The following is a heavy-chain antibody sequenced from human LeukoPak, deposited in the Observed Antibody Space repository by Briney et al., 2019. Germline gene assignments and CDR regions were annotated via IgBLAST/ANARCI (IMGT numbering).Heavy chain of an antibody. CDR3: ASSAYCGGDCYFGYFDY. V-gene: IGHV3-21*01. D-gene: IGHD2-21*02. J-gene: IGHJ4*02. CDR1: GFTFSSYS. CDR2: ISSSSSYI. Sequence: PGGSLRLSCAASGFTFSSYSMNWVRQAPGKGLEWVSSISSSSSYIYYADSVKGRFTISRDNAKNSLYLQMNSLRAEDTAVYYCASSAYCGGDCYFGYFDYWGREPWSPSPQ.